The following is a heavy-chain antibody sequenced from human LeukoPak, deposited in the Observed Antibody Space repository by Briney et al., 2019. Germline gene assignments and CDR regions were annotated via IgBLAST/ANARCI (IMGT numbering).Heavy chain of an antibody. CDR1: GYTFTGYY. Sequence: GASVKVSCKASGYTFTGYYMQWVRQAPGQGLEWMGWINPNSGGTNYAQKFQGRVTMTRDTSISTAYMELSRLRSDDTAVYYCAREYYDFWSGYYLTFDYWGQGTLVTVSS. D-gene: IGHD3-3*01. CDR2: INPNSGGT. J-gene: IGHJ4*02. V-gene: IGHV1-2*02. CDR3: AREYYDFWSGYYLTFDY.